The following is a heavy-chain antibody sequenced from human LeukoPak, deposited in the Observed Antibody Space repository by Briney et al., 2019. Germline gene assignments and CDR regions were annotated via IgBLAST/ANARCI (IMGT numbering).Heavy chain of an antibody. J-gene: IGHJ4*02. Sequence: SETLSLTCTVSGGSISSYYWSWIRQPAGKGLEWIGRIYISGSTNYNPSLKSRVTMSVDTSKNQFSLKLSSVTAADAAVYYCARDGRSITGTIWAYYFDYWGQGTLVTVSS. CDR2: IYISGST. CDR3: ARDGRSITGTIWAYYFDY. V-gene: IGHV4-4*07. D-gene: IGHD1/OR15-1a*01. CDR1: GGSISSYY.